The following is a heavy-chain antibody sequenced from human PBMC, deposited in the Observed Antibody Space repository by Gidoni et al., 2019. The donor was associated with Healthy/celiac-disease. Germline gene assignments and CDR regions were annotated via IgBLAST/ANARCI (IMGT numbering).Heavy chain of an antibody. CDR2: ISYDGSNK. V-gene: IGHV3-30*18. CDR1: GFTFSSYG. D-gene: IGHD3-22*01. Sequence: QVQLVESGGGVVQPGRSLRLSCAASGFTFSSYGMHWVRQAPGKGLEWVAVISYDGSNKYYADSVKGRFTISRDNSKNTLYLQMNSLRAEDTAVYYCAKDLYESSGYYSALDWYFDLWGRGTLVTVSS. J-gene: IGHJ2*01. CDR3: AKDLYESSGYYSALDWYFDL.